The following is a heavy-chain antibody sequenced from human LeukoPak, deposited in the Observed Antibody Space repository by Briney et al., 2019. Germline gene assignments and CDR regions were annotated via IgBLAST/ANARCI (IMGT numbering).Heavy chain of an antibody. J-gene: IGHJ6*03. CDR1: GFSFSRYA. CDR2: ISDSGSST. Sequence: GGSLRLSCAASGFSFSRYAMSWVRQAPGKGLEWVSSISDSGSSTYYADSVKGRFTISRDNSKNTPYLQMNSLRAEDTAVYNCAKFVNYGNYYYYYYMDVWGKGTTDTVSS. D-gene: IGHD3-10*01. V-gene: IGHV3-23*01. CDR3: AKFVNYGNYYYYYYMDV.